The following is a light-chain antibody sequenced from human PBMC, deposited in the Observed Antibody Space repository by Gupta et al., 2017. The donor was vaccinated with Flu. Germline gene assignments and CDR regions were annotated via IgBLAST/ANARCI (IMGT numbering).Light chain of an antibody. CDR3: AACDDSRNDWV. V-gene: IGLV1-44*01. Sequence: RATISSPGNSTNIGINAVSCYQRLAGAAPNLLVYSNHRRPSVVPGRFSGSKSGSSAALAISGLQTEDEADYFCAACDDSRNDWVFGGGTKLTVL. CDR2: SNH. J-gene: IGLJ3*02. CDR1: STNIGINA.